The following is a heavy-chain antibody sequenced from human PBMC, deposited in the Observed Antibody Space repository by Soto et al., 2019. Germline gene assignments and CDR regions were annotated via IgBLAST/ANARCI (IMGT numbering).Heavy chain of an antibody. CDR3: ARHYPLGHNWTYFDS. Sequence: PSETLSLTCTVSDGSISSYYWGWIRQPPGKGLEWIGYIFYTGSTNYNPSLTSRVTISVDTSKNQFSLKLSSLTAADTAVYYCARHYPLGHNWTYFDSWGQGTLGTFSS. V-gene: IGHV4-59*08. J-gene: IGHJ4*02. CDR1: DGSISSYY. D-gene: IGHD1-1*01. CDR2: IFYTGST.